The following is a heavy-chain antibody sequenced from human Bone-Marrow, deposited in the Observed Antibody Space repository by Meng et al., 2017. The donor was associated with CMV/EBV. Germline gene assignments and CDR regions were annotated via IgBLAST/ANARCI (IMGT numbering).Heavy chain of an antibody. CDR2: VNPSGGDR. Sequence: SCEASGYTFTSYSLRRVRQARGEGLEWMGIVNPSGGDRTYAQKFQGRVTLTRDTSTSTVYMELSSLRSEDTAVYYCARGYVNSGLDPWGQGTLVTVSS. CDR3: ARGYVNSGLDP. J-gene: IGHJ5*02. V-gene: IGHV1-46*01. CDR1: GYTFTSYS. D-gene: IGHD3-22*01.